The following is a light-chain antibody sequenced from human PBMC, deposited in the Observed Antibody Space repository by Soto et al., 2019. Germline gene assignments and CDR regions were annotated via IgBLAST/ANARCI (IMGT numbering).Light chain of an antibody. Sequence: EIVMTQSPATLSVSPRDRATLSCRASQGVRRRLGWYQQIPGQAPRLLIYDASTRATGIPARFGGSGSGTGFTLTISSLQSEDFAVYYWEQYNNWPPLTFGGGTKVELK. CDR3: EQYNNWPPLT. V-gene: IGKV3-15*01. J-gene: IGKJ4*01. CDR1: QGVRRR. CDR2: DAS.